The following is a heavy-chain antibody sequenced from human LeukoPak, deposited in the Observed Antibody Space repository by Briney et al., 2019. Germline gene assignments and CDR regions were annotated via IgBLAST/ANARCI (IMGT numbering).Heavy chain of an antibody. Sequence: GGSLRLSCAASGFTLSNYWMYWVRQGPGKGLVWVSRISSDGRSTNYADSVKGRFTISRDKAKNTLFLQVNSLRVDDTAVYYCARGRSGNYYDYWGQGTLVTVSS. D-gene: IGHD1-26*01. CDR2: ISSDGRST. CDR3: ARGRSGNYYDY. CDR1: GFTLSNYW. V-gene: IGHV3-74*01. J-gene: IGHJ4*02.